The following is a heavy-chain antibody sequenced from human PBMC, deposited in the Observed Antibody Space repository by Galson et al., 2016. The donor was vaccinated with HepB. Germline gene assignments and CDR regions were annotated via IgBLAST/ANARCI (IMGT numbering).Heavy chain of an antibody. CDR2: IYYSGST. D-gene: IGHD4-23*01. V-gene: IGHV4-31*03. Sequence: TLSLTCTVSGGSISSGGYFWNWIRQHPGKGLEWIGYIYYSGSTYYNPSLKSRLTISIDTSKNQFSLKLSSVTAADTAVYYCARERKLYGGDYFDYWGQGTLVTVSS. CDR1: GGSISSGGYF. J-gene: IGHJ4*02. CDR3: ARERKLYGGDYFDY.